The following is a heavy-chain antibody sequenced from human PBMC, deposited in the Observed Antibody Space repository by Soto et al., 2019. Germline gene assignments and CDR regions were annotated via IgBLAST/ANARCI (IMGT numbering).Heavy chain of an antibody. CDR1: GFTFSSYA. J-gene: IGHJ3*02. D-gene: IGHD4-17*01. CDR2: ISYDGSNK. Sequence: GGSLRLSCAASGFTFSSYAMHWVRQAPGKGLEWVAVISYDGSNKYYADSVKGRFTISRDNSKNTLYLQMNSLRAEDTAVYYCAREPAYGGDPFDIWGQGTMVTVSS. V-gene: IGHV3-30-3*01. CDR3: AREPAYGGDPFDI.